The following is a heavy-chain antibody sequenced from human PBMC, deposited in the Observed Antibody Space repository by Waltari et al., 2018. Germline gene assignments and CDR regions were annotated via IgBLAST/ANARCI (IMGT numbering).Heavy chain of an antibody. CDR2: INHSGST. CDR3: AREAGCGGDCYSAGGYYYYYYYMDV. J-gene: IGHJ6*03. D-gene: IGHD2-21*01. CDR1: GGSFSGYY. V-gene: IGHV4-34*01. Sequence: QVQLQQWGAGLLKPSETLSLTCAVYGGSFSGYYWSWIRQPPGKGLEWMGEINHSGSTNYNPSLKSRVTISVDTSKNQFSLKLSSVTAADTAVYYCAREAGCGGDCYSAGGYYYYYYYMDVWGKGTTVTVSS.